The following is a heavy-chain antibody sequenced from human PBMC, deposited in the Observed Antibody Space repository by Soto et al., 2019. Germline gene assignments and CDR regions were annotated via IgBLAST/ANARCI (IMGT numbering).Heavy chain of an antibody. Sequence: GGPLRLSCAASGFIFENFGMSWVRQAPGKGLEWISSISGSGFKKYYADSVKGRFTISRDNSKSTVYLELNNLSAEDTAVYHCAKNQGVELVPLATVDWFDPWGQGSVVT. D-gene: IGHD1-26*01. CDR1: GFIFENFG. J-gene: IGHJ5*02. V-gene: IGHV3-23*01. CDR3: AKNQGVELVPLATVDWFDP. CDR2: ISGSGFKK.